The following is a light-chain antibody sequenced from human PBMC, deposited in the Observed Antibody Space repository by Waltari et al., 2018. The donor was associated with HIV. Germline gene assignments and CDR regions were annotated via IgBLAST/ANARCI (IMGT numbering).Light chain of an antibody. CDR3: QQNNSCPFT. CDR2: EAY. J-gene: IGKJ5*01. Sequence: DIQMTQSPSSVSASVGDRVTMTCRATQGIANWVAWYQQKPGKAPKLLINEAYVLQLGVPSRFSGSGSGTEFSLTIDSLQAEDVGTYYCQQNNSCPFTFGHGTRLDSK. V-gene: IGKV1-12*01. CDR1: QGIANW.